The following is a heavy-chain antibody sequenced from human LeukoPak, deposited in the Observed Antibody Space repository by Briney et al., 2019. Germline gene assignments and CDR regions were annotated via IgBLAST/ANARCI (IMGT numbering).Heavy chain of an antibody. J-gene: IGHJ6*02. D-gene: IGHD5-24*01. CDR3: ARDVNGYNHFGHYYYGMDV. CDR2: INPISGTA. CDR1: GGTFSSYA. V-gene: IGHV1-69*13. Sequence: SVKVSCKASGGTFSSYAISWVRQAPGQWLEWMGGINPISGTANYAQKFQGRVTITADESTSTAYMELSSLRSEDTAVYYCARDVNGYNHFGHYYYGMDVWGQGTTVTVSS.